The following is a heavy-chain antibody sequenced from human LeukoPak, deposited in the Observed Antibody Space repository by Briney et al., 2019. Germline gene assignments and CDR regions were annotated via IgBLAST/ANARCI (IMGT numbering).Heavy chain of an antibody. CDR3: ARGHYYDSSGYYYAI. V-gene: IGHV3-48*04. D-gene: IGHD3-22*01. J-gene: IGHJ3*02. Sequence: GSLRLSCAASGFTVNTNGMHWVRQAPDKGLEWVSYISSSGFTIYYADSVKGRFTISRDNAKNSLYLQMNSLRAEDTAVYYCARGHYYDSSGYYYAIWGQGTMVTVSS. CDR1: GFTVNTNG. CDR2: ISSSGFTI.